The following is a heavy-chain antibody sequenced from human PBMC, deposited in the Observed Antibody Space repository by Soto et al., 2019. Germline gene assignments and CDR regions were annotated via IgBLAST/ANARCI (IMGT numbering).Heavy chain of an antibody. CDR1: GGTFSSYA. CDR2: IIPIFGTA. CDR3: ARDSYYGSGSPTPHELYWFDP. D-gene: IGHD3-10*01. V-gene: IGHV1-69*13. J-gene: IGHJ5*02. Sequence: SVKVSCKASGGTFSSYAISWVRQAPGQGLEWMGGIIPIFGTANYAQKFQGRVTITADESTSTAYMELSSLRSEDTAVYYCARDSYYGSGSPTPHELYWFDPWGQGTLFTVSS.